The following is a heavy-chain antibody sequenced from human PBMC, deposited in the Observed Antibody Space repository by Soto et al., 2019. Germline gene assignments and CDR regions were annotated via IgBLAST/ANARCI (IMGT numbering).Heavy chain of an antibody. CDR2: IYYSGST. Sequence: SETLSLTCTVSGGSISSYYWSWIRQPPGKGLEWIGYIYYSGSTNYNPSLKSRVTISVDTSKNQFSLKLSSVTAADTAVYYCARVSPFCSGGSCSSVYFDYWGQGTLVTVSS. CDR3: ARVSPFCSGGSCSSVYFDY. V-gene: IGHV4-59*01. D-gene: IGHD2-15*01. J-gene: IGHJ4*02. CDR1: GGSISSYY.